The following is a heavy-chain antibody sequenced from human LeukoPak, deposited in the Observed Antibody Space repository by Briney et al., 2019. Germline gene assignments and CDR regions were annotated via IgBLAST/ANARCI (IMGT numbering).Heavy chain of an antibody. Sequence: GGSLRLSCAASGFTFSSYAMSWVRQAPGKGLEWVSAISGSGGSTYYADSVKGRFTISRDNSKNTLYPQMNSLRAEDTAVYYCAKGIAPDCSSTSCGDYWGRGTLVTVSS. V-gene: IGHV3-23*01. J-gene: IGHJ4*02. CDR1: GFTFSSYA. CDR3: AKGIAPDCSSTSCGDY. CDR2: ISGSGGST. D-gene: IGHD2-2*01.